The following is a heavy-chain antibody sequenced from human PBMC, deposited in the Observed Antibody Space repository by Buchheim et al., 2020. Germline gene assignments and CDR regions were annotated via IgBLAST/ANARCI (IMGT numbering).Heavy chain of an antibody. V-gene: IGHV3-7*01. Sequence: EVQLLESGGGLAQPGGSLRLPCAASGFTFSNYAMGWVRQAPGKGLEWVANIKQDGSEKYYVDSVKGRFTISRDNAKNSLYLQMNSLRAEDTAVYYCARDLAARPFDYWGQGTL. CDR3: ARDLAARPFDY. J-gene: IGHJ4*02. D-gene: IGHD6-6*01. CDR2: IKQDGSEK. CDR1: GFTFSNYA.